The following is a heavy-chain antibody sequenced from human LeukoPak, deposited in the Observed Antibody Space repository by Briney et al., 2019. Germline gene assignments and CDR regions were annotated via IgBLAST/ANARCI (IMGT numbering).Heavy chain of an antibody. CDR1: GFTFSSYW. J-gene: IGHJ6*04. D-gene: IGHD2-2*01. V-gene: IGHV3-74*01. CDR2: INSDGSST. CDR3: ARGKIYCSSTSCLGDYGMDV. Sequence: GGSLRLSCAASGFTFSSYWMHWVRHAPGKGLVWVSRINSDGSSTSYADSVKGRFTISRDNAKNTLYLQMNSPRAEDTAVYYCARGKIYCSSTSCLGDYGMDVWGKGTTVTVSS.